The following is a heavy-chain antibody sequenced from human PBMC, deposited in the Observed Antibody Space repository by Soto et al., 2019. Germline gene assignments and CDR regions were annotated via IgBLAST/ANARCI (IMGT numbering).Heavy chain of an antibody. CDR2: ISGSGGST. D-gene: IGHD6-19*01. J-gene: IGHJ4*02. Sequence: VGSLRLSCAASGFTFSSYAMSWVRQAPGKGLEWVSAISGSGGSTYYADSVKGRFTISRDNSKNTLYLQMNSLRAEDTAVYYCAKGRTTRGSGWYLDYWGQGTLVTVSS. V-gene: IGHV3-23*01. CDR1: GFTFSSYA. CDR3: AKGRTTRGSGWYLDY.